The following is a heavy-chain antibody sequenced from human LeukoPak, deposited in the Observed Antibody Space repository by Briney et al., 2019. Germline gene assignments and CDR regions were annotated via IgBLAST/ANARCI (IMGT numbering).Heavy chain of an antibody. Sequence: SETLSLTCTVSGGSISSGDYYWSWIRQPPGKGLEWIGYIYYSGSTYYNPSLKSRVTISVDTSKNQFSLKLSSVTAADTAVYYCARVRTYSSGWYVDYWGQGTLVTVSS. D-gene: IGHD6-19*01. CDR3: ARVRTYSSGWYVDY. V-gene: IGHV4-30-4*01. CDR1: GGSISSGDYY. CDR2: IYYSGST. J-gene: IGHJ4*02.